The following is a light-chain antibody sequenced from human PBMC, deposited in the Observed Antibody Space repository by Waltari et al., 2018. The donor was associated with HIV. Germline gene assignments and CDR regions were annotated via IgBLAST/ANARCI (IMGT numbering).Light chain of an antibody. CDR2: RDN. CDR1: TSNVGSNF. V-gene: IGLV1-47*01. CDR3: ATWDGSLGGFYV. Sequence: QSVLTQPPSASGTPGQRVTISCSGPTSNVGSNFVSWYQQLPGTAPKLLIYRDNRRPSGVPDRCSGSKSGASASLAISGLRSEDEGDYYCATWDGSLGGFYVFGAGTKVTVL. J-gene: IGLJ1*01.